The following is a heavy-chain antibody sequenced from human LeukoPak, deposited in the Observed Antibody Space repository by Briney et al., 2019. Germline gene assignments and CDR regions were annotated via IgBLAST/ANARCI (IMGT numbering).Heavy chain of an antibody. V-gene: IGHV4-39*07. J-gene: IGHJ4*02. CDR1: GDSISSNNRY. Sequence: SETLSLTCTVSGDSISSNNRYWGWIRQPPGKGLEWTGSFYFGGSNYYSPSLRSRVIISLDTSKNQFSLALNFVTAADTAMYYCASSHSATWYDDWGQGALVTVS. D-gene: IGHD6-13*01. CDR2: FYFGGSN. CDR3: ASSHSATWYDD.